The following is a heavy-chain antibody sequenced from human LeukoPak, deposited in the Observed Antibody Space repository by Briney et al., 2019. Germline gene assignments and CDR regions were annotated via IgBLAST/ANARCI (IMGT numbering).Heavy chain of an antibody. J-gene: IGHJ4*02. D-gene: IGHD2-2*01. CDR1: GYSFTSYW. V-gene: IGHV5-51*01. CDR2: IYPGDSDT. CDR3: ATPRGCSSTSCPFDY. Sequence: GESLKISCKGSGYSFTSYWIGWVRQMPGEGLEWMGIIYPGDSDTRYSPSFQGQVTISADKSISTAYLQWSSLKASDTAMYYCATPRGCSSTSCPFDYWGQGTLVTVSS.